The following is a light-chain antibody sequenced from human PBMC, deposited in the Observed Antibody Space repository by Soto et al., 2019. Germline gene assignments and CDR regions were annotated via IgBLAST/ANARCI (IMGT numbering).Light chain of an antibody. CDR2: DAS. V-gene: IGKV1-5*01. Sequence: DIQMTQSPSTLSASVGDRVTITCRASQSISNWLAWYQQKPGKAPKLLIYDASSLQSGVPSRFSGSGSGTEFTTTSSRQHPDDSASYYYQHYNNPWTFGQGTKVEIK. J-gene: IGKJ1*01. CDR1: QSISNW. CDR3: QHYNNPWT.